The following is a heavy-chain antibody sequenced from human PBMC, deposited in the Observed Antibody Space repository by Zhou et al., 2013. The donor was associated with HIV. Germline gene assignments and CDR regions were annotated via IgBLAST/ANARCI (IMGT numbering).Heavy chain of an antibody. CDR3: ARGGKWLVLQVSGYYFDY. V-gene: IGHV1-46*01. Sequence: QVQLVQSGAEVKKPGASVKVSCKASGYTFTSYYMHWVRQAPGQGLEWMGIINPSGGSTSYAQKFQGRVTMTRDTSTSTVYMELSSLRSEDTAVYYCARGGKWLVLQVSGYYFDYWGQGTLVTVSS. CDR1: GYTFTSYY. CDR2: INPSGGST. J-gene: IGHJ4*02. D-gene: IGHD6-19*01.